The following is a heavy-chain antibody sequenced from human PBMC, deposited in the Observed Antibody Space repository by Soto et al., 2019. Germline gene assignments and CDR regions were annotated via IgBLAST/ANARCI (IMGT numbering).Heavy chain of an antibody. D-gene: IGHD3-22*01. J-gene: IGHJ3*02. CDR2: IYYSGST. CDR1: GGSISSYY. Sequence: PSETLSLTCTVSGGSISSYYWSWIRQPPGKGLEWIGYIYYSGSTNYNPSLKSRVTISVDTSKNQFSLKLSSVTAADTAVYYCARAHWDYYDSSGYVDAFDIWGRGTMVTVSS. CDR3: ARAHWDYYDSSGYVDAFDI. V-gene: IGHV4-59*01.